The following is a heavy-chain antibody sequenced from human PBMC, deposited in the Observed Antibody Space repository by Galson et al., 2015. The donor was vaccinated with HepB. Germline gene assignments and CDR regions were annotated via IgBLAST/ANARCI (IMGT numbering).Heavy chain of an antibody. CDR3: ARDGYGDYEDWFDP. CDR1: GFTFSTYS. Sequence: SLRLSCAASGFTFSTYSMNWVRQAPGKGLEWVSYISSSSSTIYYADSVKGRFTISRDNAKNSLYLQMNSLRDEDTAVYYCARDGYGDYEDWFDPWGQGTLVTVSS. V-gene: IGHV3-48*02. CDR2: ISSSSSTI. D-gene: IGHD4-17*01. J-gene: IGHJ5*02.